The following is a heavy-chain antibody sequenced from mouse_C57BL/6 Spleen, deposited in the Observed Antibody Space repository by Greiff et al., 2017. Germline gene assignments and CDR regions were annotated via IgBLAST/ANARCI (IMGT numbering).Heavy chain of an antibody. J-gene: IGHJ2*01. Sequence: EVKLMESGGGLVKPGGSLKLSCAASGFTFSSYAMSWVRQTPEKRLEWVATISDGGSYTYYPDNVKGRFTISRDNAKNNLYLQMSHLKSEDTAMYYCARDGLGLYYFDYWGQGTTLTVSS. V-gene: IGHV5-4*01. D-gene: IGHD4-1*01. CDR2: ISDGGSYT. CDR1: GFTFSSYA. CDR3: ARDGLGLYYFDY.